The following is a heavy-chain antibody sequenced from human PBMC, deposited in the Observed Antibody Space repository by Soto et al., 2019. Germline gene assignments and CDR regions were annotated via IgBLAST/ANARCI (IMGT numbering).Heavy chain of an antibody. Sequence: GGSLRLSCAASGFTVSSNYMSWVRQAPGKGLEWVSVIYSGGSTYYADSVKGRFTISRDNSENTLYLQMNSLRAEDTAVYYCARDCSGGSCYVDYWGQGTLVTVSS. D-gene: IGHD2-15*01. CDR2: IYSGGST. CDR1: GFTVSSNY. V-gene: IGHV3-66*01. CDR3: ARDCSGGSCYVDY. J-gene: IGHJ4*02.